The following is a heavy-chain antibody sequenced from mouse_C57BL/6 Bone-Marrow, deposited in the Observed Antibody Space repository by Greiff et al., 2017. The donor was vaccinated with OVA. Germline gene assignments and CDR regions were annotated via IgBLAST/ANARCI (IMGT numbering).Heavy chain of an antibody. CDR3: TGITTVVANGDYAMDY. Sequence: QVQLQQSGAELVRPGASVTLSCKASGYTFTDYEMHWVKQTPVHGLEWIGAIDPETGGTAYNQKFKGKAILTADKSSSTAYMELRSLTSEDSAVYYCTGITTVVANGDYAMDYWGQGTSVTVSS. J-gene: IGHJ4*01. V-gene: IGHV1-15*01. CDR2: IDPETGGT. CDR1: GYTFTDYE. D-gene: IGHD1-1*01.